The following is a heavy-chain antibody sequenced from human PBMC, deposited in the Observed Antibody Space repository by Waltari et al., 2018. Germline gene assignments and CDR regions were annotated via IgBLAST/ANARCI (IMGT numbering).Heavy chain of an antibody. CDR2: IDTSGST. CDR1: GGSISSGSYY. Sequence: QVQLQESGPGLVKPSQTLSLTCTVSGGSISSGSYYWSWIRQPAGKGLEWIGRIDTSGSTNDNPSRKSRVTISVDTSKNQFSLKLSSVTAADTAVYYCARGMKGSGWYSFDYWGQGTLVTVSS. J-gene: IGHJ4*02. V-gene: IGHV4-61*02. D-gene: IGHD6-19*01. CDR3: ARGMKGSGWYSFDY.